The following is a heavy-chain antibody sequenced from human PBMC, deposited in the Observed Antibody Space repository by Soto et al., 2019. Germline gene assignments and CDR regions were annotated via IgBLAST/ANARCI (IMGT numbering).Heavy chain of an antibody. CDR2: ISYSGST. J-gene: IGHJ4*02. CDR1: GASISNAGYY. D-gene: IGHD3-3*01. Sequence: QVQLQESGPGLVKPSQTLSLTCTVSGASISNAGYYWNWIRQRPGKGLEWIGYISYSGSTYYNPSLKSRLTISIETSKSQFSLSLNSVTAADTAVYSCTRGGYDFLYHAYWGQGALVTVSS. V-gene: IGHV4-31*03. CDR3: TRGGYDFLYHAY.